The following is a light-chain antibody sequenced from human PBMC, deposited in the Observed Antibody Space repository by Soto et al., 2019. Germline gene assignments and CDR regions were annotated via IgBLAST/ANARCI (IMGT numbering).Light chain of an antibody. CDR2: DAS. V-gene: IGKV3-20*01. CDR3: QQYDDSPPT. CDR1: QSVSSSS. Sequence: EIVLTQSPGTLSLSPGERSTLSCMASQSVSSSSLAWYQQKPGQAPRLLIYDASSRATGIPDRFSGSGSGTDFTLTISRLEPEDFAVYSCQQYDDSPPTFGGGTKVDI. J-gene: IGKJ4*01.